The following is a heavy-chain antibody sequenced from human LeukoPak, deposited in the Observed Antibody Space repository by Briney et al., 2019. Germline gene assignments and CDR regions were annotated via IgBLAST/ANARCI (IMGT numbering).Heavy chain of an antibody. J-gene: IGHJ6*03. D-gene: IGHD4-11*01. CDR3: ARGRVSSNTWYSTYYYYFYMDV. Sequence: PSETLSLTCTVSDDSITIYYWTWIRQPPGEGLEWIGYIDHTGITNYNPSLNSRVTISRDTSKNHFSLELSSATAADTAVYFCARGRVSSNTWYSTYYYYFYMDVWGKGTTVTVSS. CDR2: IDHTGIT. CDR1: DDSITIYY. V-gene: IGHV4-59*01.